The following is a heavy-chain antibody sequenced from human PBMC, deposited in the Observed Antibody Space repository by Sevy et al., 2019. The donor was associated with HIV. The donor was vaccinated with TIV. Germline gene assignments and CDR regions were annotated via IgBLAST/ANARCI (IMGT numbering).Heavy chain of an antibody. CDR1: GFTFSSYA. CDR3: AKRGRFLRGGSYYYYYGMDV. D-gene: IGHD3-3*01. J-gene: IGHJ6*02. CDR2: ISGSGGST. Sequence: GGSLRLSCAASGFTFSSYAMSWVRQAPGKGLEWVSAISGSGGSTYYADSVKGRFTISRDNSKNTLYLQMNSLGAEDTAVYYCAKRGRFLRGGSYYYYYGMDVWGQGTTVTVSS. V-gene: IGHV3-23*01.